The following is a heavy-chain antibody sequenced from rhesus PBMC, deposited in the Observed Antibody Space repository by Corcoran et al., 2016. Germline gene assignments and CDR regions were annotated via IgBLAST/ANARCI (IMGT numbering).Heavy chain of an antibody. CDR1: GFTFSSYG. J-gene: IGHJ4*01. CDR3: AKGFGGFDY. Sequence: EVQLVESGGGLVQPGGSLRLSCAASGFTFSSYGMSWVRQAPGKGLEWVSYISKDGGRTYYADSVKGRFTISRDNSKNTLSLQMNSLRAEDTAVYYCAKGFGGFDYWGQGVLVTVSS. V-gene: IGHV3S5*01. CDR2: ISKDGGRT. D-gene: IGHD3-3*01.